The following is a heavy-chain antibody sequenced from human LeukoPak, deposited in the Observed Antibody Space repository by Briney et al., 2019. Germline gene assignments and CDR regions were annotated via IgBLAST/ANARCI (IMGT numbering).Heavy chain of an antibody. D-gene: IGHD3-3*01. J-gene: IGHJ4*02. Sequence: GGSLRLSCAASGFTFXXYXXXXVXXXPXXXXXXXXXXXXXXSTIYSADSVKGRFTISRDNAKNSLYLQMNSLRAEDTAVYYCARGRPTRLYYDFFYEGSFDYWGQGTLVTVSS. CDR1: GFTFXXYX. CDR2: XXXXXSTI. CDR3: ARGRPTRLYYDFFYEGSFDY. V-gene: IGHV3-48*01.